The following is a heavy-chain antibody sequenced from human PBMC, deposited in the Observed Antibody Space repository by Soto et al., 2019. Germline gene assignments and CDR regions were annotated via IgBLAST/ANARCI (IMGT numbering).Heavy chain of an antibody. J-gene: IGHJ4*02. CDR2: IIPMFNTT. V-gene: IGHV1-69*01. D-gene: IGHD3-22*01. CDR3: ARDAYDRGSLNY. CDR1: GGNFSTHA. Sequence: QVQLVQSGAEVKKPGSSVKVSCKASGGNFSTHAISWVRQAPGQGLVWMGGIIPMFNTTISAQKSQGRVTITADEYTSTAYMELGSLRSEDTAVYYCARDAYDRGSLNYWGQGTLVTVSS.